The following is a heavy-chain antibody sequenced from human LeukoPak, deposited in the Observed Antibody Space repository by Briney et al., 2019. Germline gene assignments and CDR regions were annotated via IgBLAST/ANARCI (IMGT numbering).Heavy chain of an antibody. CDR1: GGFVSSNSVA. V-gene: IGHV6-1*01. CDR3: ARETSSSSWYWDPFDF. J-gene: IGHJ4*02. CDR2: TYYRSKWYN. Sequence: SQTLSLTCAISGGFVSSNSVAWNWIRQSPSRGLEWLGRTYYRSKWYNDYAPSVQSRITIKPDTSKNQFSLQLNSVTPEDTAIHYCARETSSSSWYWDPFDFWGQGTLVTVSS. D-gene: IGHD6-13*01.